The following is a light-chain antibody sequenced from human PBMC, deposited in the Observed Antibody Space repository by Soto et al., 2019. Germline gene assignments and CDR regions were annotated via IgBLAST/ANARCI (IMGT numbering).Light chain of an antibody. CDR3: QSYDSSLSGSKV. V-gene: IGLV1-40*01. Sequence: QAVVTQPPSVSGAPGQRVTISCTGSSSNIGAGYDEHWYQQLPGTAPKLLIYGNSNRPSGVPDRFSGSKSGTSASLAITGLQAEDEAYYYCQSYDSSLSGSKVFGRGTKLTVL. CDR1: SSNIGAGYD. J-gene: IGLJ2*01. CDR2: GNS.